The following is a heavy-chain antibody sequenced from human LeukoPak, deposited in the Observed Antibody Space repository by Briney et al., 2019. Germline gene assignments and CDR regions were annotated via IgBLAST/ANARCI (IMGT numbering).Heavy chain of an antibody. D-gene: IGHD3-3*01. J-gene: IGHJ5*01. CDR2: INPILGIE. V-gene: IGHV1-69*02. Sequence: APVTVSCKASGGTFSSYTISWVRQPPGRGLEWMGRINPILGIENYAKKFQGRVTITADKSTGTAYMELSSLISEDTAVYYCAKAGAAWSRNWYNWFDSWGQGTLVTVSS. CDR3: AKAGAAWSRNWYNWFDS. CDR1: GGTFSSYT.